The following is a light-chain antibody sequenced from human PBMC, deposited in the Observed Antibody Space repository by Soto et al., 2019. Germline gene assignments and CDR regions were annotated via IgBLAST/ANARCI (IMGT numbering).Light chain of an antibody. Sequence: QTVVTQASSFSVSPGGTVTLTCGLSSGSVSTNYYPSWYQQTPGRPPRTLIYNTHTRSSGVPDRFSGSILGNKAALTITGAQADDEADYYCVLFFGSGISVFGGGTKLTVL. J-gene: IGLJ2*01. V-gene: IGLV8-61*01. CDR1: SGSVSTNYY. CDR2: NTH. CDR3: VLFFGSGISV.